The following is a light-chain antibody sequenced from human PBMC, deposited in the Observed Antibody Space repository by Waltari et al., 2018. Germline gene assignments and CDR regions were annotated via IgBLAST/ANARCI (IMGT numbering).Light chain of an antibody. V-gene: IGKV2-40*01. CDR1: QSLLHSNGNTY. CDR2: GGS. CDR3: VQAVAFPFT. J-gene: IGKJ3*01. Sequence: DIVMTQTPLSLPITPGEPASISCRSSQSLLHSNGNTYLHWYLQKPGQSPQLLIYGGSNRASGIPDRFSGSGSGTDFTLKISKVEAEDVGVYFCVQAVAFPFTFGPGTKLDIE.